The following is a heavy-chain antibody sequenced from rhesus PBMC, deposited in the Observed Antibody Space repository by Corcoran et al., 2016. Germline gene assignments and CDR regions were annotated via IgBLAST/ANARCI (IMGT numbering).Heavy chain of an antibody. J-gene: IGHJ4*01. CDR1: GGSISDSYR. CDR2: IYGNSTST. Sequence: QVQLQESGPGVVKPSETLSLTCAVSGGSISDSYRWSWIRQPPGKGLEMLGYIYGNSTSTNSNPSLKSRVTISKDTSKNQFSLKLSSVTAADTAVYYCARDLSYTAAWGYWGQGVLVTVSS. D-gene: IGHD6-25*01. V-gene: IGHV4S10*01. CDR3: ARDLSYTAAWGY.